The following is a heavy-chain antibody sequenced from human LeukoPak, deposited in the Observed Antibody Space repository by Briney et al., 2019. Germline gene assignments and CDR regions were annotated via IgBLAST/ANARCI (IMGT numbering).Heavy chain of an antibody. CDR3: GRAGVYSASSGYGPDR. Sequence: GGSLRLSCPASGFTFGDWWMSWVRQAPGKGLEWVSVIHSGGETYYTDSVKGRFTISRDNSKNTLYLQMNSLRAEDTAVYYCGRAGVYSASSGYGPDRWGQGTLVTVSS. D-gene: IGHD3-22*01. CDR2: IHSGGET. CDR1: GFTFGDWW. V-gene: IGHV3-53*01. J-gene: IGHJ5*02.